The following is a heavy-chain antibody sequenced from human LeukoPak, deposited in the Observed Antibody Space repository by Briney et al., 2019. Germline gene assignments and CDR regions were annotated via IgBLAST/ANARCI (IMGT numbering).Heavy chain of an antibody. J-gene: IGHJ4*02. CDR3: ASKVECDY. D-gene: IGHD3-3*01. V-gene: IGHV3-66*01. Sequence: GGSLRLSCAASGFTVSSNYMSWVRQAPGKGLEWVSVIYSGGSTYYADSVKGRFTMSRDTSKNTPYLQMNSLRAEDTAIYYCASKVECDYWGQGTLVTVSS. CDR1: GFTVSSNY. CDR2: IYSGGST.